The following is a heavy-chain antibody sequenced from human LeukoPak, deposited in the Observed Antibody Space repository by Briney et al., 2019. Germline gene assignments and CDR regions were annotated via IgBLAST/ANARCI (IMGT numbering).Heavy chain of an antibody. J-gene: IGHJ4*02. D-gene: IGHD3-22*01. CDR3: ARGQGWDYYDSSGSYYFDY. CDR1: GGSISTYY. V-gene: IGHV4-59*01. Sequence: PSETLSLTCTVSGGSISTYYWNWIRQPPGKGLEWIGYIFYSGRTNYNPSLKSRVTISVDTSKNRFSLRLTSVTAADTAVYYCARGQGWDYYDSSGSYYFDYWGQGTLVTVSS. CDR2: IFYSGRT.